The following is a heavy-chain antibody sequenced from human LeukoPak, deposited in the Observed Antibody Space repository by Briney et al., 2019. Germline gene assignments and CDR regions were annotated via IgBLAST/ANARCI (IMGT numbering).Heavy chain of an antibody. V-gene: IGHV3-21*01. D-gene: IGHD5-12*01. CDR1: GFTFSRYA. Sequence: GGSLRLSCAASGFTFSRYAVNWVRQAPGEGLGWVSYISTGGDNKFYADSVKGRFTISRDNAKNSLYLQMNSLRAEDTAVYYCARGGSGYAGLTIDYWGQGTLVTVSS. CDR2: ISTGGDNK. CDR3: ARGGSGYAGLTIDY. J-gene: IGHJ4*02.